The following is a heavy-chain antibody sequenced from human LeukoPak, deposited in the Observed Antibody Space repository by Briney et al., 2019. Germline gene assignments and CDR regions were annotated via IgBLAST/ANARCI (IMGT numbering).Heavy chain of an antibody. CDR1: GFTFSDYA. V-gene: IGHV3-64*01. J-gene: IGHJ4*02. CDR3: ASTIAVGAFDFDY. D-gene: IGHD1-26*01. CDR2: ISTNGDTT. Sequence: PGGSLRLSCGASGFTFSDYAMHWVRQAPGRGLEYVSSISTNGDTTFYANSVKGRFTISRDNSRKMVYLQMGSLKAEDMAVYYCASTIAVGAFDFDYWGQGTLVTVSS.